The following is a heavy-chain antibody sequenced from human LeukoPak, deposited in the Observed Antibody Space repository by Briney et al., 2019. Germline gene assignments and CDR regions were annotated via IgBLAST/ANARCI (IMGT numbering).Heavy chain of an antibody. J-gene: IGHJ4*02. CDR2: ISGST. CDR3: AKLGYSGYDPKDY. CDR1: GFTFKSYA. V-gene: IGHV3-23*01. Sequence: GGSLKLSCAASGFTFKSYAMSWVRQAPGKGLEWVSGISGSTYYADSVKGRFTISRDNSKNTLYLQMNSLRAEDTAVYYCAKLGYSGYDPKDYWGQGTLVTVSS. D-gene: IGHD5-12*01.